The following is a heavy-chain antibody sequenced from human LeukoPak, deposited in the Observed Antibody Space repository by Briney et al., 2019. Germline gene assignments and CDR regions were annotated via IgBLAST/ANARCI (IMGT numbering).Heavy chain of an antibody. D-gene: IGHD6-19*01. CDR1: GGSISSYL. V-gene: IGHV4-4*07. CDR3: ATEQVSGSAWGFDS. Sequence: PSETLSLTCTVSGGSISSYLWSWIRQPAGKGLEWLGRIHTSGTTTYSPSLQSRLTMSVDTSKKQISLRLSSVTAADTAVYYCATEQVSGSAWGFDSWGQGSLVTVSS. J-gene: IGHJ4*02. CDR2: IHTSGTT.